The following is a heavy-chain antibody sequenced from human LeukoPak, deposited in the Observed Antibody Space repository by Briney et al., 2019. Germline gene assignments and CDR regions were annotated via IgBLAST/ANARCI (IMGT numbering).Heavy chain of an antibody. J-gene: IGHJ3*01. Sequence: GGSLRLSCAASGFTFNDYYMSWIRQAPGKGLEWVSSITVNGGGISYADSVKGRFTISRDNSKNTLYLQMSSLRAEDTAVYYCAKDPNGDYVGAFDGWDRGTRVTVSS. CDR3: AKDPNGDYVGAFDG. D-gene: IGHD4-17*01. CDR1: GFTFNDYY. V-gene: IGHV3-23*01. CDR2: ITVNGGGI.